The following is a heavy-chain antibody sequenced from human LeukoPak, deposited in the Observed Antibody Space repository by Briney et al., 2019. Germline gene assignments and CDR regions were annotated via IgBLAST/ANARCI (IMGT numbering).Heavy chain of an antibody. J-gene: IGHJ4*02. CDR1: GYTFPNYW. CDR3: ASGYSYGYSDY. Sequence: GESLKISCQGSGYTFPNYWIAWVRQMPGKGLEWMGIIYPGDSDTRYSPSFQGQVTISADKSISTAYLQWSSLKASDTAMYYCASGYSYGYSDYWGQGTLVTVSS. D-gene: IGHD5-18*01. CDR2: IYPGDSDT. V-gene: IGHV5-51*01.